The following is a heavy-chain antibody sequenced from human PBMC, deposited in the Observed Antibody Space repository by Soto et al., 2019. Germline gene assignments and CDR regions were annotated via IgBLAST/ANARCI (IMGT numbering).Heavy chain of an antibody. CDR2: IIPIFGTA. D-gene: IGHD4-17*01. Sequence: ASVKVSCKASGGTFSSYAISWVRQAPGQGLEWMGGIIPIFGTANYAQKFQGRVTITAEESTSTAYMGLSSLRSEDTAVYYCAREPVPGINDYGDYVGYYYYGMDVWGQGTTVTVSS. CDR3: AREPVPGINDYGDYVGYYYYGMDV. CDR1: GGTFSSYA. J-gene: IGHJ6*02. V-gene: IGHV1-69*13.